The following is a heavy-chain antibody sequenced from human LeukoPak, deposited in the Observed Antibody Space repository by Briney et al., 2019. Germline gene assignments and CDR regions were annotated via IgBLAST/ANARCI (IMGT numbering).Heavy chain of an antibody. D-gene: IGHD5-12*01. J-gene: IGHJ4*02. CDR2: IWYDGSNK. V-gene: IGHV3-33*01. Sequence: GGSLRLSCAASGFTFSSYAMHWVRQASGKGLEWVAVIWYDGSNKYYADSVKGRFTISRDNSKNTLYLQMNSLRAEDTAVYYCAREGDSGYGLFDYWGQGTLVTVSS. CDR1: GFTFSSYA. CDR3: AREGDSGYGLFDY.